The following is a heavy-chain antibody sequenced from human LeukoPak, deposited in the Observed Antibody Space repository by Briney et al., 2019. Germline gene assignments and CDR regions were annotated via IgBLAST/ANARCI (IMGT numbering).Heavy chain of an antibody. CDR2: IYYSGST. J-gene: IGHJ3*02. Sequence: SETLSLTCTVSGGSISSYYWSWIRQPPGKGLEWIGYIYYSGSTNYNPSLKSRVTISGDTSKNQFSLKLSSVTAADTAVYYCARGVRYSYGYSAFDIWGQGTMVTVSS. CDR1: GGSISSYY. V-gene: IGHV4-59*01. D-gene: IGHD5-18*01. CDR3: ARGVRYSYGYSAFDI.